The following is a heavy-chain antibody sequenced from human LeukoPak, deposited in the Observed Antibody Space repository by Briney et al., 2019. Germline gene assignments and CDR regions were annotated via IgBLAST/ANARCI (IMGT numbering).Heavy chain of an antibody. J-gene: IGHJ4*02. V-gene: IGHV3-11*04. CDR2: ISSSSSTI. Sequence: GGSLRLSCAASGFTVSSNYMSWIRQAPGKGLEWVSYISSSSSTIYYADSVKGRFTISRDNAKNSLYLQMNSLRAEDTAVYYCARAQLPKSKWLPTGYWGQGTLVTVSS. D-gene: IGHD6-19*01. CDR3: ARAQLPKSKWLPTGY. CDR1: GFTVSSNY.